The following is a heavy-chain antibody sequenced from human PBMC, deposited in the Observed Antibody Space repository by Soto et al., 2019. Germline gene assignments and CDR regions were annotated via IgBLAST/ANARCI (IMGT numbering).Heavy chain of an antibody. CDR1: GFTFSSYA. J-gene: IGHJ2*01. V-gene: IGHV3-23*01. Sequence: QAGGSLRLSCAASGFTFSSYAMSWVRQAPGKGLEWVSAISGSGGSTYYADSVKGRFTISRDNSKNTLYLQMNSLRAEDTAVYYCASAPEYCGGDCYSHWYFDLWGRGTLVTVSS. D-gene: IGHD2-21*02. CDR3: ASAPEYCGGDCYSHWYFDL. CDR2: ISGSGGST.